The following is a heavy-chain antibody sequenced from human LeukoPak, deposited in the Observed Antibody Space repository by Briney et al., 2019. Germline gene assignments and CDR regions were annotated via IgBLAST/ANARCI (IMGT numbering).Heavy chain of an antibody. CDR3: ARLLKNYCSSTSCYDPRNQGLFDY. CDR2: IYDTGTT. Sequence: SETLSLTCSVSGGSIISSSYHWAWIRQSPGKGLEWIGTIYDTGTTFYNPSLKSRVTIPGDTSKNQVSLQVRSVTAADTAVYYCARLLKNYCSSTSCYDPRNQGLFDYWGQGTLVTVSS. CDR1: GGSIISSSYH. J-gene: IGHJ4*02. V-gene: IGHV4-39*01. D-gene: IGHD2-2*01.